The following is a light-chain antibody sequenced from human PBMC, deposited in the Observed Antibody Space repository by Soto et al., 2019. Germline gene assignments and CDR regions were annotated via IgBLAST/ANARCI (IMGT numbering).Light chain of an antibody. CDR1: QGISSY. V-gene: IGKV1-8*01. CDR3: QQYYSYPLT. J-gene: IGKJ3*01. CDR2: AAS. Sequence: AIRMTQSPSSFSASTGDRFTITCRSSQGISSYLAWYQQKPGKAPKLLIYAASTLQSGVPSRFSGSGSGTDFTLTISCLQSEDFATYYCQQYYSYPLTFGPGTKVDI.